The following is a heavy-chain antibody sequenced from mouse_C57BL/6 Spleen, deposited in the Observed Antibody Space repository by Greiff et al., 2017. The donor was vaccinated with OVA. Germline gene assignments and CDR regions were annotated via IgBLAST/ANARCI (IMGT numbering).Heavy chain of an antibody. CDR3: ARGSYDY. J-gene: IGHJ2*01. CDR2: IDPSDSYT. D-gene: IGHD1-1*01. V-gene: IGHV1-69*01. Sequence: QVQLQQPGAELVMPGASVKLSCKASGYTFTSYWMHWVKQRPGQGLEWIGEIDPSDSYTNSNQKFKGKSTLTVDKSSSTAYMQLSSLTSEDSADYYWARGSYDYWGQGTTLTVSS. CDR1: GYTFTSYW.